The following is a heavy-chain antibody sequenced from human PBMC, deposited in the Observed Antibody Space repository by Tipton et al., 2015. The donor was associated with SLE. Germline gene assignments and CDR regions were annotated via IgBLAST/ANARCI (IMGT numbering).Heavy chain of an antibody. D-gene: IGHD1-26*01. V-gene: IGHV1-3*03. CDR1: GHTFASFA. Sequence: QVQLVQSGAEVKKPGASVKVSCKASGHTFASFAIHWVRQAPGQRLEWMGWINAGNGNTKYSQDFQDRVTITRDTSASTVYMDLSSLRSEDMAVYYCARASGATGGTLYFDYWGQGTLVTVSS. J-gene: IGHJ4*02. CDR2: INAGNGNT. CDR3: ARASGATGGTLYFDY.